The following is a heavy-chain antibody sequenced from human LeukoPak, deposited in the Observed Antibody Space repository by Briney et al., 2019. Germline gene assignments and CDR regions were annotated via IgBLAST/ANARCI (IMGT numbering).Heavy chain of an antibody. Sequence: GGSLRLSCAASGFTFDDYGMSWVRQAPGKGLEWVSGINWNGGSTGYADSVKGRFTISRDNAKNSLYLQMNSLRAEDTALYYCARRKIAARGGGSDYWGQGTLVTVSS. D-gene: IGHD6-6*01. CDR1: GFTFDDYG. J-gene: IGHJ4*02. CDR2: INWNGGST. CDR3: ARRKIAARGGGSDY. V-gene: IGHV3-20*04.